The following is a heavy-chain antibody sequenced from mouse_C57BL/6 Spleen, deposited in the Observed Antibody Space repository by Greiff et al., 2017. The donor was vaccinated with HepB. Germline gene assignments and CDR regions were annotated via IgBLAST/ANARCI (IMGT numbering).Heavy chain of an antibody. CDR1: GFSLTSYG. D-gene: IGHD2-13*01. Sequence: QVQLKESGPGLVAPSQSLSITCTVSGFSLTSYGVHWVRQPPGKGLEWLVVIWSDGSTTYKSALKSRLSISKDNSKSQVFLKMNSLQTDDTDMYYRARHGVKGYAMDYWGQGTSVNDAS. J-gene: IGHJ4*01. CDR2: IWSDGST. CDR3: ARHGVKGYAMDY. V-gene: IGHV2-6-1*01.